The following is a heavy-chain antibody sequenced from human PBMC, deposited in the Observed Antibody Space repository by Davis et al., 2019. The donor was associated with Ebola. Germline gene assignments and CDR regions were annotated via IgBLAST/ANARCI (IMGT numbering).Heavy chain of an antibody. V-gene: IGHV3-23*01. Sequence: GESLKISCAASGFTFSSYSMNWVRQAPGKGLEWVSAISGSGASPYYADSVKGRFTISRDNPKNTLYLQMTSLRAEDTAVYYCANGNYDSSGYWGYWFDPWGQGTLVTVSS. CDR1: GFTFSSYS. J-gene: IGHJ5*02. CDR2: ISGSGASP. D-gene: IGHD3-22*01. CDR3: ANGNYDSSGYWGYWFDP.